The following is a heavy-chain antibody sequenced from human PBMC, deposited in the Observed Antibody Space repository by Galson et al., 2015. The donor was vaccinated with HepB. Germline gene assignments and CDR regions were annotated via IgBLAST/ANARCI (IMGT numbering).Heavy chain of an antibody. V-gene: IGHV3-23*01. CDR2: ISGSGGST. J-gene: IGHJ6*02. CDR3: AKDHSSGWTSMDV. Sequence: SLRLSCAASGFTFSSYAMSWIRQAPGKGLEWVSAISGSGGSTYYADSVKGRFTISRDNSKNTLYLQMNSLRAEDTAVYYCAKDHSSGWTSMDVWGQGTTVTVSS. CDR1: GFTFSSYA. D-gene: IGHD6-25*01.